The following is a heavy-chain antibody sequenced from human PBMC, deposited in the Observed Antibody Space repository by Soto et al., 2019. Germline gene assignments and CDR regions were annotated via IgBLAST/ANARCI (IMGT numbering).Heavy chain of an antibody. CDR3: ARHGDMSQGRDGNYYYYYGMDV. D-gene: IGHD3-9*01. V-gene: IGHV4-59*08. CDR2: IYYSGST. J-gene: IGHJ6*02. Sequence: PSETLSLTCTVSGGSISSYYRSWIRQPPGKGLEWIGYIYYSGSTNYNPSLKSRGTISVDTSKNQFSLKLSYVTAADTAVYYCARHGDMSQGRDGNYYYYYGMDVWGQGTTVTVS. CDR1: GGSISSYY.